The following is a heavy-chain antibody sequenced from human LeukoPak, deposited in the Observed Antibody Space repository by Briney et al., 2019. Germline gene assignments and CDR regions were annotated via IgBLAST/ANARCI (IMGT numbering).Heavy chain of an antibody. V-gene: IGHV1-18*01. CDR2: ISAYNGDT. Sequence: ASVKVSCKSSGYTFSSYGVTWVRQAPGQGLEWMGWISAYNGDTNYAQKLQGRVTMTTDTSTSTAYMELRSLRSDDTAVYYCARDYGDGSIDYWGQGTLVTVSS. D-gene: IGHD4-17*01. CDR1: GYTFSSYG. J-gene: IGHJ4*02. CDR3: ARDYGDGSIDY.